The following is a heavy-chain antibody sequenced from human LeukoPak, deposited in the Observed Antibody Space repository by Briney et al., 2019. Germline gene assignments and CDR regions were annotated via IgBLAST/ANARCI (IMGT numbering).Heavy chain of an antibody. Sequence: PSETLSLTCAVSGYSISSGHYWGWIRQPPGKGREWIGSMYHSGTTYYNPSLKRRVSISVDTFENQLSLKFTSVTAADTAVYYCARGERYCSRTSCYYFYLDVWGKGTTVTVSS. D-gene: IGHD2-2*01. J-gene: IGHJ6*03. V-gene: IGHV4-38-2*01. CDR3: ARGERYCSRTSCYYFYLDV. CDR2: MYHSGTT. CDR1: GYSISSGHY.